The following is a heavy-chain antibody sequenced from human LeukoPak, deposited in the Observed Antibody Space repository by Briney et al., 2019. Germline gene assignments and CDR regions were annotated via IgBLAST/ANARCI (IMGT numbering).Heavy chain of an antibody. D-gene: IGHD6-13*01. J-gene: IGHJ4*02. V-gene: IGHV3-21*01. CDR2: ISTSGSYT. CDR3: ARGYSSSWYQFEY. CDR1: GFTFSSYS. Sequence: PGGSLRLSCAGSGFTFSSYSMNWVRQAPGMGLEWVSSISTSGSYTYYADSVKGRFTISRDNAKNSLYLQMNSLRADDTAVYYCARGYSSSWYQFEYWGQGTLVTVSS.